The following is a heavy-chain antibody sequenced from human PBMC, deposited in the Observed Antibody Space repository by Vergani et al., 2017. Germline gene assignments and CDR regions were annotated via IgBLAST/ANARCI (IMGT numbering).Heavy chain of an antibody. D-gene: IGHD3-3*01. Sequence: EVQLVESGGGLVQPGGSLRLSCAASGFTFSSYSMNWVRQAPGKGLEWVSYISSSSSTIYYADSVKGRFTISRDNAKNSLYLQMNSLRAEDTAVYYCATDSCPDFWSGYRSCYAFDIWGQGTMVTVSS. J-gene: IGHJ3*02. CDR2: ISSSSSTI. CDR1: GFTFSSYS. V-gene: IGHV3-48*01. CDR3: ATDSCPDFWSGYRSCYAFDI.